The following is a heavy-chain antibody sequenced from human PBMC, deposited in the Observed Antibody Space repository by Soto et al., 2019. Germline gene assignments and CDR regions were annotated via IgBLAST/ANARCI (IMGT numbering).Heavy chain of an antibody. D-gene: IGHD6-13*01. Sequence: QVQLVQSGVEVKKPGASVKVSCKASGYTFTNYAISWVRQAPGRGLEWMGWANTYNGNPNYAQIFQGRITMTTDTSTGTAYMELRSLKSDDSAVYYCARDSQYSTSWQRFDSWGQGTLVTVSS. CDR1: GYTFTNYA. CDR3: ARDSQYSTSWQRFDS. J-gene: IGHJ4*02. V-gene: IGHV1-18*01. CDR2: ANTYNGNP.